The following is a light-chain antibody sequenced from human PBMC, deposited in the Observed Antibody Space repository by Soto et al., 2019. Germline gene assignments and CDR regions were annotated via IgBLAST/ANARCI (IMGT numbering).Light chain of an antibody. Sequence: DIVLTQSPGTLSLSPGERATLSCRASQSVSSSYLAWYQQKPGQAPRLLIYGASSRATGIPDRFSGSGSGTDFTLAISRLEPEDFAVYYCHQYGSSITFGQGTRLEIK. J-gene: IGKJ5*01. CDR3: HQYGSSIT. CDR1: QSVSSSY. V-gene: IGKV3-20*01. CDR2: GAS.